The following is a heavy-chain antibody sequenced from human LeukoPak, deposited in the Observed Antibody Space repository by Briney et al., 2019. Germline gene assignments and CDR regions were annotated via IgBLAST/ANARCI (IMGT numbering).Heavy chain of an antibody. V-gene: IGHV4-34*01. Sequence: SETLSLTCAVYGGSFSGYYWSWIRQPPGKGLEWIGEINHSGSTNYNPSLKSRVTISVDTSKNQFSLKLSSVTAADTAVYYCARGPRPFSIAAYTYYYYMDVWGKGTTVTVSS. CDR3: ARGPRPFSIAAYTYYYYMDV. D-gene: IGHD6-13*01. CDR1: GGSFSGYY. J-gene: IGHJ6*03. CDR2: INHSGST.